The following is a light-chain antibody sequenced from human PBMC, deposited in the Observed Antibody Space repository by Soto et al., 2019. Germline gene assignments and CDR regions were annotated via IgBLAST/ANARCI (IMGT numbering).Light chain of an antibody. CDR1: RSVSSN. Sequence: VLTQSPGTLSLSPGERATLSCRASRSVSSNYLGWYQQKPGQAPSLLIFGASTRATGVPARFSGSESGTEFTLTISSLQSEDVAVYFCQQYNDWPRTFGGGTKVDIK. J-gene: IGKJ4*01. V-gene: IGKV3-15*01. CDR3: QQYNDWPRT. CDR2: GAS.